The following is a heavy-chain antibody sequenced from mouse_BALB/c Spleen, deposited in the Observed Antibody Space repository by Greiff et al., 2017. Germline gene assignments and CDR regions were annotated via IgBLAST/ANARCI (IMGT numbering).Heavy chain of an antibody. CDR3: ALILLGYFDV. Sequence: VQLQQTGPELVKPGASVKISCKASGYSFTDYIMLWVKQSHGKSLEWIGNINPYYGSTSYNLKFKGKATLTVDKSSSTAYMQLNSLTSEDSAVYYCALILLGYFDVWGAGTTVTVSS. V-gene: IGHV1-39*01. CDR1: GYSFTDYI. CDR2: INPYYGST. J-gene: IGHJ1*01.